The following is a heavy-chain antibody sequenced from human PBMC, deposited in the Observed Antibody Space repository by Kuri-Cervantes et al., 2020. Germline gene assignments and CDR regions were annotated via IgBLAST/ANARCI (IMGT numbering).Heavy chain of an antibody. D-gene: IGHD3-22*01. CDR3: AMGIQYYYDSSGYHSWFDP. CDR1: GYTFTGYY. Sequence: ASVKVSCKASGYTFTGYYMHWVRQAPGQGLEWMGWINPNSGGTNYAQKFQGRVTMTRDTSTSTVYMELSSLRSEDTAVYYCAMGIQYYYDSSGYHSWFDPWGQGTLVTVSS. J-gene: IGHJ5*02. V-gene: IGHV1-2*02. CDR2: INPNSGGT.